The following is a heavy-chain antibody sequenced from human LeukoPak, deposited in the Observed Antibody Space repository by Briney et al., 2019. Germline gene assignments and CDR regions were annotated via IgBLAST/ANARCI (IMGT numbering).Heavy chain of an antibody. CDR1: GFTFSSYS. V-gene: IGHV3-21*01. J-gene: IGHJ3*02. CDR2: ISSSSSYI. CDR3: ASPIRGNYYDSSGI. Sequence: GGSLRLSCAASGFTFSSYSMNWVRQAPGKGLEWVSSISSSSSYIYYADSVKGRFTISRDNAKNSLYLQMNSLRAEDTAVYYCASPIRGNYYDSSGIWGQGTMVTVSS. D-gene: IGHD3-22*01.